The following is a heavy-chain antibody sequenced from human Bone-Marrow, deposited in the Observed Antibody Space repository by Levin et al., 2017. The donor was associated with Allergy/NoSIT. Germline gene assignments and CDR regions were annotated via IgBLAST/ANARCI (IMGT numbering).Heavy chain of an antibody. CDR1: GFTFSSYA. D-gene: IGHD1-26*01. CDR2: ISYDGSNK. Sequence: GGSLRLSCAASGFTFSSYAMHWVRQAPGKGLEWVAVISYDGSNKYYADSVKGRFTISRDNSKNTLYLQMNSLRAEDTAVYYCAREGRLGSIVGTVDYWGQGTLVTVSS. J-gene: IGHJ4*02. V-gene: IGHV3-30*04. CDR3: AREGRLGSIVGTVDY.